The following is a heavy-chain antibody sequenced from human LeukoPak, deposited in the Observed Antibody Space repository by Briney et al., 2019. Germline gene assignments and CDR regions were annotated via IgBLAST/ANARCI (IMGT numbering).Heavy chain of an antibody. V-gene: IGHV6-1*01. CDR1: GDSVSSNSGA. CDR2: TYYRSQWSN. D-gene: IGHD1-26*01. J-gene: IGHJ4*02. Sequence: PSQTLSLTCAISGDSVSSNSGAWNWLRQSPSRGLVWLGRTYYRSQWSNDFALSVKSRISINPDTSKNHFSLQLNSVTPEDTAVYYCARMVGATRSFDYWGQGALVTVSS. CDR3: ARMVGATRSFDY.